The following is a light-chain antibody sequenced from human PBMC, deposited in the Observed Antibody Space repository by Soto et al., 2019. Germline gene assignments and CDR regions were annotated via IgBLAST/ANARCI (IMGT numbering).Light chain of an antibody. CDR2: EVN. J-gene: IGLJ1*01. Sequence: QSALSRPASVSGSRGQSITISCTGTSSDVGSYNLVSWYQQHPGKAPKLMIYEVNKRPSGVSSRFSGSKSGNTASLTISGLQAEDEADYYCCSYAGSSTYVFGTGTKVTVL. CDR3: CSYAGSSTYV. V-gene: IGLV2-23*02. CDR1: SSDVGSYNL.